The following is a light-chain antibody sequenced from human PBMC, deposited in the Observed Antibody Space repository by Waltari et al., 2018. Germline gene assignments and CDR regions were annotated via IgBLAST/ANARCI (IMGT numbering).Light chain of an antibody. CDR1: QGISNS. Sequence: DIQMTQSPSSLSASVGDRVTITCRASQGISNSLAWYQQKPGKAPKLLLYGASRLESGVPPRVSGSGSGTDYTLTISSLQPDDFATYYCQQYYFTPYTFGQGTKLDIK. CDR3: QQYYFTPYT. J-gene: IGKJ2*01. V-gene: IGKV1-NL1*01. CDR2: GAS.